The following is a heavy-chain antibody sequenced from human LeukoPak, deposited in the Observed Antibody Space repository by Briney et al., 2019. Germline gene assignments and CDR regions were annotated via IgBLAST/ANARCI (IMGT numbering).Heavy chain of an antibody. D-gene: IGHD6-13*01. J-gene: IGHJ4*02. Sequence: GESLKISCKGFGYSFTTYWIGWVRQMPGKGLEWMGIIYPDDSDTRYSPSFQGQVTISADKSINTAYLQWSSLKASDTAMYYCARKYSTSWYIDYWGQGTLVTVSS. CDR1: GYSFTTYW. CDR2: IYPDDSDT. CDR3: ARKYSTSWYIDY. V-gene: IGHV5-51*01.